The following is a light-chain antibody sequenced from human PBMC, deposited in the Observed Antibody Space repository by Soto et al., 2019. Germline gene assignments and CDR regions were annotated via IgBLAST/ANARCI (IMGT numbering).Light chain of an antibody. CDR3: SSYTSSSTPHVV. Sequence: QSALTQPASVSGSPGQSINISCSGTSSDVGGYNYVSWYQQHPGKAPKLMIYEVSNRPSGVSNRFSGSKSGNTASLTISGLQAEDEADYYCSSYTSSSTPHVVFGGGAQLTVL. CDR1: SSDVGGYNY. CDR2: EVS. V-gene: IGLV2-14*01. J-gene: IGLJ2*01.